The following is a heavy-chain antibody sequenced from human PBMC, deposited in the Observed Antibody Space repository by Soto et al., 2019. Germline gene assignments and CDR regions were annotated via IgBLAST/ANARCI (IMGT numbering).Heavy chain of an antibody. CDR2: ISGSGDST. V-gene: IGHV3-23*01. D-gene: IGHD1-26*01. J-gene: IGHJ4*02. CDR1: GFTFSSYA. CDR3: ARRGSGSYYDY. Sequence: EVQLLESGGGLEQPGGSLRLSCAASGFTFSSYAMNWVRQAPGKGLEWVSVISGSGDSTYYADSVKGRFTISRDNSKNTLYLQMNSLRAEHTAVYYCARRGSGSYYDYWGQGTLVTVSS.